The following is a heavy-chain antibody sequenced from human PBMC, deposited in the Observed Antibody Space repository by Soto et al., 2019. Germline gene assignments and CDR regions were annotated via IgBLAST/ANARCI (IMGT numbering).Heavy chain of an antibody. CDR2: IYSGGST. D-gene: IGHD6-13*01. Sequence: PGGSLRLSCAASGFTVSSNYMSWVRQAPGKGLEWVSVIYSGGSTYYADSVKGRFTISRDNSKNTLYLQMNSLRAEDTAVYYCAREYLGRRRYSSSFNDAFDIWGQGTMVTVSS. CDR1: GFTVSSNY. J-gene: IGHJ3*02. CDR3: AREYLGRRRYSSSFNDAFDI. V-gene: IGHV3-66*01.